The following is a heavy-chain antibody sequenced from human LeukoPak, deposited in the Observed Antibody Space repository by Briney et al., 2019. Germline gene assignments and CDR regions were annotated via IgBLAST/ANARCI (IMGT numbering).Heavy chain of an antibody. Sequence: GGSLRLSCAASGFTFSSYAMHWVRQAPGKGLEYVSTISSNGGSTYYVNSVKGRFTISRDNSKNTLFLQMGSLRAEDMAVYYCARGTYYDSSGYYFFDYWGQGTLVTASS. D-gene: IGHD3-22*01. V-gene: IGHV3-64*01. J-gene: IGHJ4*02. CDR3: ARGTYYDSSGYYFFDY. CDR2: ISSNGGST. CDR1: GFTFSSYA.